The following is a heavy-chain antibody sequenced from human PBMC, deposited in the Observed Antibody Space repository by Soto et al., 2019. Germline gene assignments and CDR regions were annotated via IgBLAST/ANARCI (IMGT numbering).Heavy chain of an antibody. J-gene: IGHJ2*01. V-gene: IGHV4-30-4*01. CDR2: ISYSGST. CDR3: ARDHPIYGSNGYYRPYWYFDL. Sequence: QVQLQESGPGLVKPPQTLSLTCTVSGGSISSGNYYWSWIRQPPGKGLEWIGDISYSGSTYYNPSLKSPVTPSVDTSQDQFTLKLCFVTAADTAVYFYARDHPIYGSNGYYRPYWYFDLWGRGTLVTVSS. D-gene: IGHD3-22*01. CDR1: GGSISSGNYY.